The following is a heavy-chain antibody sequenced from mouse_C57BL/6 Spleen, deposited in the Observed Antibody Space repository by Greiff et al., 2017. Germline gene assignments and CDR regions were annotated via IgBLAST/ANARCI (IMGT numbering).Heavy chain of an antibody. CDR2: ISSGSSTI. D-gene: IGHD2-3*01. CDR1: GFTFSDYG. Sequence: EVHLVESGGGLVKPGGSLKLSCAASGFTFSDYGMHWVRQAPEKGLEWVAYISSGSSTIYYADTVKGRFTISRDNAKNTLFLQMTSLRSEDTAMYYCAREADGYPFAYWGQGTLVTVSA. V-gene: IGHV5-17*01. CDR3: AREADGYPFAY. J-gene: IGHJ3*01.